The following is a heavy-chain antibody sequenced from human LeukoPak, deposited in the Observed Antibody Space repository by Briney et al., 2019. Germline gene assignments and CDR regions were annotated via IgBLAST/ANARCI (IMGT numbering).Heavy chain of an antibody. D-gene: IGHD3-16*01. CDR3: AKDRGGLYSYNWFDP. CDR1: GFTFSSYA. V-gene: IGHV3-23*01. J-gene: IGHJ5*02. CDR2: ISGSGGST. Sequence: GGSLRLSCAASGFTFSSYAMSWVRQAPGKGLEWVSAISGSGGSTYYADSVKGRFTISRDNSKNTLYLQMNSLRAEDTAVYYCAKDRGGLYSYNWFDPWGQGTLVTVSS.